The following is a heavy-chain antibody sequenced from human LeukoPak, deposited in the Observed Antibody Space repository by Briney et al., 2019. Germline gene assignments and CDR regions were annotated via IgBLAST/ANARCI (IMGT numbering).Heavy chain of an antibody. V-gene: IGHV4-61*08. CDR1: DGSISSGGYY. J-gene: IGHJ4*02. CDR3: GRETIAATGTSVFFDY. Sequence: PSETLSLTCAVSDGSISSGGYYWSWIRQPPGKGLEWIGYIYHSGSTNYNPSLKSRVTISVDTSKNQFSLKLTSMTAADTAVYYCGRETIAATGTSVFFDYWGQGTLVTVSS. CDR2: IYHSGST. D-gene: IGHD6-13*01.